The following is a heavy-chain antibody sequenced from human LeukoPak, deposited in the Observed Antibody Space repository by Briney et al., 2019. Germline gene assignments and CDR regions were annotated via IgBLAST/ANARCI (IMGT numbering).Heavy chain of an antibody. Sequence: GGSLRLSCAASGFTFSSYSMNWVRQAPGKGLEWVSYISSLSGTIHYADSVTGRFIISRDNAKNSLFLQMDSLRAEDTAVYYCVRDQGGAVSYWGQGTLVTVSS. D-gene: IGHD3-16*01. CDR3: VRDQGGAVSY. V-gene: IGHV3-48*01. CDR1: GFTFSSYS. CDR2: ISSLSGTI. J-gene: IGHJ4*02.